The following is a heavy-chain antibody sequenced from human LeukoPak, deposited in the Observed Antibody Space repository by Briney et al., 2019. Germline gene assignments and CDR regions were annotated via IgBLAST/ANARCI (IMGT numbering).Heavy chain of an antibody. CDR2: ISGGNT. J-gene: IGHJ4*02. D-gene: IGHD3-22*01. CDR1: GFTFSSYG. CDR3: AKGGHYYDSSGYYYFDY. V-gene: IGHV3-23*01. Sequence: GGSLRLSCTVSGFTFSSYGMSWVRQAPGKGLEWVSTISGGNTYYTDSVKGRFTISRDNSKNTLYLQMNSLRSEDTAVYYCAKGGHYYDSSGYYYFDYWGQGTLVTVSS.